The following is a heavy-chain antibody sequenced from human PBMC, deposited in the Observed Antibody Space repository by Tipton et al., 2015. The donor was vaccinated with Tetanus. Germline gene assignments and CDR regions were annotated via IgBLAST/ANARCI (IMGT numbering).Heavy chain of an antibody. CDR1: GGSFSGYY. D-gene: IGHD4-17*01. CDR3: ARGGLYGDYGADY. J-gene: IGHJ4*02. V-gene: IGHV4-34*01. CDR2: INHSGST. Sequence: TLSLTCAVCGGSFSGYYWSWIRQPPGKGLEWIGEINHSGSTNYNPSLKSRVTISVDTSKNQFSLKLSSVTAADTAVYYCARGGLYGDYGADYWGQGTLVTVSS.